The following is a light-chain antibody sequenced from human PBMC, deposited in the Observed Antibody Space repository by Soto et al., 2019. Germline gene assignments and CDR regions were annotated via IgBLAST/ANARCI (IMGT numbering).Light chain of an antibody. CDR3: QQYGSLSWT. CDR1: QSVGDY. Sequence: EIVLTQSPATLSLSPGERATLSCRASQSVGDYLGWYQQKPGQAPRLLIYDASQRATGVPARFSASGSGTDFTLTISSLEPEDFAVYYCQQYGSLSWTFGQGTRVEIK. CDR2: DAS. V-gene: IGKV3-11*01. J-gene: IGKJ1*01.